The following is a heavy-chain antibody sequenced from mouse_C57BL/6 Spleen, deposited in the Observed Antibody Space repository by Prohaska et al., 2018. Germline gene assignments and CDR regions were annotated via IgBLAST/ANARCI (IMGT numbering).Heavy chain of an antibody. CDR3: VRPSIDDGYYVFAY. D-gene: IGHD2-3*01. Sequence: VKDRFTISRDDSESMLYLQMNNFKTEDTAMYYCVRPSIDDGYYVFAYWGQGTLVTVSA. J-gene: IGHJ3*01. V-gene: IGHV10-1*01.